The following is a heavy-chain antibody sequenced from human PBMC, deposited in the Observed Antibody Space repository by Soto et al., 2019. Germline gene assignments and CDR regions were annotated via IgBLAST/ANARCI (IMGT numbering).Heavy chain of an antibody. D-gene: IGHD1-7*01. CDR1: GGSFSGYY. J-gene: IGHJ6*02. V-gene: IGHV4-34*01. CDR2: INDSGST. CDR3: ARVGNWNYGGGMDV. Sequence: QVQLQQWGAGLLKSSEALSLTCAVYGGSFSGYYWCWIRQPPGEGLEWIGEINDSGSTNYIPSLKSRVTISVDTSKNQFTLKLISVTAADTAVYYCARVGNWNYGGGMDVWGQGTTVTVSS.